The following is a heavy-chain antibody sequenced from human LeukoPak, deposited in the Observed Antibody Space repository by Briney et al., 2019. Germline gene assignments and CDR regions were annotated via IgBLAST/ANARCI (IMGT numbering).Heavy chain of an antibody. CDR2: IYYSGST. D-gene: IGHD2-15*01. CDR1: GGSISSSSYY. V-gene: IGHV4-39*01. CDR3: ARYSTNCSGGSCYSGVVGFDY. J-gene: IGHJ4*02. Sequence: SETLSLTCTVSGGSISSSSYYWGWIRQPPGKGLEWIGSIYYSGSTYYNPSLKSRVTISVDTSKNQFSLKLSSVTAADTAVYYCARYSTNCSGGSCYSGVVGFDYWGQGTLVTVSS.